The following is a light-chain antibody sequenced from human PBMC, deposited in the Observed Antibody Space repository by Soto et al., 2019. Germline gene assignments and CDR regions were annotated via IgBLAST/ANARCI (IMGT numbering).Light chain of an antibody. CDR1: SSDVGSYNR. Sequence: QSALTQPPSVSGSPGQSVTISCAGTSSDVGSYNRVSWYQQSPGTAPKLMIYEVSNRPSGVPDRFSGSKSGNTASLTISALQAEDEADYYCSSYTSSSTYVFGTGTKVTVL. J-gene: IGLJ1*01. CDR2: EVS. V-gene: IGLV2-18*02. CDR3: SSYTSSSTYV.